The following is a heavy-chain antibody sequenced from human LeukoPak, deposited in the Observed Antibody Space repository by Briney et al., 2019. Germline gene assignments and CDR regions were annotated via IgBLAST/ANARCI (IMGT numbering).Heavy chain of an antibody. CDR1: GGSISGTNG. Sequence: SGTLSLTCGVSGGSISGTNGLSWVRQPPGQGLEWIGEISLAGQTNYNPSLNGRVTMSLDKSSNQLSLHPTPVTAAATATYFCSRESGPFCPFGYWGQGTLVIVSS. CDR3: SRESGPFCPFGY. CDR2: ISLAGQT. J-gene: IGHJ4*02. D-gene: IGHD1-26*01. V-gene: IGHV4-4*02.